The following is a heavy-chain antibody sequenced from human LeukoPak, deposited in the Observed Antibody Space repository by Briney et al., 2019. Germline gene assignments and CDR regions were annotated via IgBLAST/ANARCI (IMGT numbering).Heavy chain of an antibody. CDR3: ARDPLIGIVDAFDI. Sequence: SGTLSLTCAVYGGSFSGYYWSWIRQPPGKGLEWIGEINHSGSTNYNPSLKSRVTISVDTSKNQFSLKLSSVTAADTAVYYCARDPLIGIVDAFDIWGQGTMVTVSS. V-gene: IGHV4-34*01. D-gene: IGHD3-10*01. J-gene: IGHJ3*02. CDR2: INHSGST. CDR1: GGSFSGYY.